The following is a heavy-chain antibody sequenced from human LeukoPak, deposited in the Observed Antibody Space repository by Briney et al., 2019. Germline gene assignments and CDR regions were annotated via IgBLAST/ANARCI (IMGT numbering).Heavy chain of an antibody. CDR1: GFTFSSYG. CDR2: ISGSGGST. Sequence: GGSLRLSCAASGFTFSSYGMSWVRQAPGKGLEWVSAISGSGGSTYYADSVKGRFTISRDNSKNTLYLQMNSLRAEDTAVYYCAREPYHYYDSSGTFDYWGQGTLVTVSS. V-gene: IGHV3-23*01. J-gene: IGHJ4*02. D-gene: IGHD3-22*01. CDR3: AREPYHYYDSSGTFDY.